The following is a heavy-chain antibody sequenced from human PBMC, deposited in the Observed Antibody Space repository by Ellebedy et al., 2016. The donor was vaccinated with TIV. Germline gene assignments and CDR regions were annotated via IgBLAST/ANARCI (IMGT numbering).Heavy chain of an antibody. CDR2: ISGSGGTT. D-gene: IGHD6-19*01. CDR3: AKDLAVAGTFDY. J-gene: IGHJ4*02. Sequence: GGSLRLSCAASGFTFSTYAMTWVRQTPGKGLEWVSAISGSGGTTYYADSVKGRFTISRDNSKNTLYLQMNSLRAEDTAVYYCAKDLAVAGTFDYWGQGTLVTVSS. CDR1: GFTFSTYA. V-gene: IGHV3-23*01.